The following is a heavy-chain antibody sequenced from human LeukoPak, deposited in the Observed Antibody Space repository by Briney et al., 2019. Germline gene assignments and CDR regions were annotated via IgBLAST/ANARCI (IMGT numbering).Heavy chain of an antibody. D-gene: IGHD3-10*01. CDR3: ARVRVFRGVTYFMYD. Sequence: SETLSFTSSVSGGTISSDNCSWIRQSPGKGLEWVGYIYYSGATYYNPSLKSRATISVDTSKTQFSLKLNSLSSAIKGVYFLARVRVFRGVTYFMYDSGQGILVTVSS. CDR2: IYYSGAT. CDR1: GGTISSDN. J-gene: IGHJ4*02. V-gene: IGHV4-59*01.